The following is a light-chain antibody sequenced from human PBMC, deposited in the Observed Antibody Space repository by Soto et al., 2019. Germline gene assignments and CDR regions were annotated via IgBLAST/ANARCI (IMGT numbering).Light chain of an antibody. J-gene: IGKJ1*01. Sequence: EIVMMQSPSTLSVSPGERATLSCRASQSVSSNLAWYQQKPGQAPRLLIYGASTRATGIPARFSGSGSGTEFTLTISSLQSEDFAVYYCQQYNNWPVTFGQGTRWIS. CDR3: QQYNNWPVT. CDR1: QSVSSN. CDR2: GAS. V-gene: IGKV3-15*01.